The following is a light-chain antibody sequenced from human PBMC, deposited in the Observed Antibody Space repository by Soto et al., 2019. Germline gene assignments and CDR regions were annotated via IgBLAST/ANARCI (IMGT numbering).Light chain of an antibody. V-gene: IGLV2-8*01. J-gene: IGLJ1*01. CDR1: SSDVGGYNY. Sequence: QSVLTQPPSASGSPGQSVTISCTGTSSDVGGYNYVSWYQQHPGKAPKLMIYEVSKRPSGVPDRFSGSKSGNTASLTVSGLQAEDEADYYCSSYAVSNTSYVFGTGTKVTVL. CDR2: EVS. CDR3: SSYAVSNTSYV.